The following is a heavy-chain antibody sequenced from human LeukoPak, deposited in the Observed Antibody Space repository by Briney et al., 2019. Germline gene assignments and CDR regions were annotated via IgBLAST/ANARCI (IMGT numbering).Heavy chain of an antibody. Sequence: PSETLSLTCTVSGVSISSWYWSWIRQPPGEGREYIGYISDIGSTSYKPSLKSRVTISVDTSKNQFSLRVTSLTAADTAVYYCARVRGSGGNYKFDYWGQGTLVTVSS. V-gene: IGHV4-59*01. D-gene: IGHD1-7*01. J-gene: IGHJ4*02. CDR3: ARVRGSGGNYKFDY. CDR2: ISDIGST. CDR1: GVSISSWY.